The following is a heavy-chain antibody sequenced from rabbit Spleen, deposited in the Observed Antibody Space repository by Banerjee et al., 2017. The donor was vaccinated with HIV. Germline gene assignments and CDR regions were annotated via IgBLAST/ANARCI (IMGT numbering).Heavy chain of an antibody. CDR1: GFSFNGGYD. CDR3: ARDTGSSFSSYGMDL. CDR2: IYAGSSGST. V-gene: IGHV1S40*01. Sequence: QSLEESGGGLVKPGASLTLTCKASGFSFNGGYDMCWVRQAPGKGLEWIACIYAGSSGSTYSATWAKGRFTISKTSSTTVTLQMTSLTVADTATYFCARDTGSSFSSYGMDLWGQGTLVTVS. D-gene: IGHD8-1*01. J-gene: IGHJ6*01.